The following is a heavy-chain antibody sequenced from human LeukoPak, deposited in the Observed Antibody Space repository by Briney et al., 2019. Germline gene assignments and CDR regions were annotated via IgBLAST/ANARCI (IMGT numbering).Heavy chain of an antibody. Sequence: SVKVSCKASGGTFSSYAISWVRRAPGQGLEWMGGIIPIFGTANYAQKFQGRVTITTDESTSTAYMELSSLRSEDTAVYYCARETTTGASYYYYMDVWGKGTTVTVSS. CDR3: ARETTTGASYYYYMDV. D-gene: IGHD4-11*01. CDR2: IIPIFGTA. V-gene: IGHV1-69*05. CDR1: GGTFSSYA. J-gene: IGHJ6*03.